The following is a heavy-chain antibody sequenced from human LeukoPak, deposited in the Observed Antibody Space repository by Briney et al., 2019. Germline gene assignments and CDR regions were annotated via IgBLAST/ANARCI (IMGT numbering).Heavy chain of an antibody. Sequence: ASVKVSCKASGYTFTSYGISWVRQAPGQGLEWMGWISAYNGNTNYAQKLQGRVTMTTDTSTSTAYMELRSLRSDDTAVYYCARDGYYYGSGSYGDDWGQGTLVTVAS. D-gene: IGHD3-10*01. V-gene: IGHV1-18*04. J-gene: IGHJ4*02. CDR3: ARDGYYYGSGSYGDD. CDR2: ISAYNGNT. CDR1: GYTFTSYG.